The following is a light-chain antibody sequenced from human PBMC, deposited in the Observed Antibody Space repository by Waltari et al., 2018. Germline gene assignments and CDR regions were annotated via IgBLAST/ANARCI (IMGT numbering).Light chain of an antibody. CDR3: QQSYSPLT. J-gene: IGKJ4*01. Sequence: DFQMTQSPSSSSASVGDSVTITCRASQSISTYLNWYQQKPGKVPNLLIYAAPSLQSGVPSRFSGSGSGTDFTLTISSLQPEDFAPYYCQQSYSPLTFGGGTKVEIK. V-gene: IGKV1-39*01. CDR1: QSISTY. CDR2: AAP.